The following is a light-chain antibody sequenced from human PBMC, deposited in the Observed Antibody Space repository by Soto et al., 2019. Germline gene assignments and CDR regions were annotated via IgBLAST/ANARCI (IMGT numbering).Light chain of an antibody. J-gene: IGKJ1*01. V-gene: IGKV3-11*01. CDR1: QYINTR. CDR3: HQRQSWPRT. CDR2: QTS. Sequence: EIVLTQSPATLSSFPGDRVTLSCRASQYINTRLAWYQHRPGQAPRLLIYQTSLRAAGIPARFSASGTGTDFTLTISDVQPEDSAVYYCHQRQSWPRTFGQGTKVDI.